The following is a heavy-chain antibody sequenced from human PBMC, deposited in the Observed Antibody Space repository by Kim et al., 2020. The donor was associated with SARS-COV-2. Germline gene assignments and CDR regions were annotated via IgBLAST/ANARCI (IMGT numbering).Heavy chain of an antibody. CDR3: ARHNDGGVGATTPYYYYGMDV. V-gene: IGHV4-39*01. CDR1: GGSISSSSYY. Sequence: SETLSLTCTVSGGSISSSSYYWGWIRQPPGKGLEWIGSIYYSGSTYYNPSLKSRVTISVDTSKNQFSLKLSSVTAADTAVYYCARHNDGGVGATTPYYYYGMDVWGQGTTVTVSS. CDR2: IYYSGST. D-gene: IGHD1-26*01. J-gene: IGHJ6*02.